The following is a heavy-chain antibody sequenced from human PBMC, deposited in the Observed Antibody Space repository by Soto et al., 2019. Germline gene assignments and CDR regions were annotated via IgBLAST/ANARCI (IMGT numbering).Heavy chain of an antibody. CDR3: VDPPTSDY. CDR2: ISGSGGIT. CDR1: GFTFSNYD. Sequence: EVQLLESGGGLVQPGGSLRLACAASGFTFSNYDMSWVRQAPGKGLEWVSGISGSGGITYYADSVKGRFTISRDNSKNTLYLQMNSLRAEDTAVYYCVDPPTSDYWGQGTLVTVSS. V-gene: IGHV3-23*01. J-gene: IGHJ4*02.